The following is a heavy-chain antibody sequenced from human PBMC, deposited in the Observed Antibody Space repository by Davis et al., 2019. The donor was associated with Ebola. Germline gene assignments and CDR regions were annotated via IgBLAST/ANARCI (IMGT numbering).Heavy chain of an antibody. CDR3: AKERFHAYDFWSGLFDY. Sequence: GESLKISCAASGFTFSSYWMSWVRQAPGKGLEWVANIKQDGSNKYYADSVKGRFTISRDNSKNTLYLQMNSLRAEDTAVYYCAKERFHAYDFWSGLFDYWGQGTLVTVSS. V-gene: IGHV3-7*01. CDR2: IKQDGSNK. J-gene: IGHJ4*02. CDR1: GFTFSSYW. D-gene: IGHD3-3*01.